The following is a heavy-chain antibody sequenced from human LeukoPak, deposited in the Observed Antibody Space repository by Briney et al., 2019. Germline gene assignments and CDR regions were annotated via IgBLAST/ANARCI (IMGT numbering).Heavy chain of an antibody. D-gene: IGHD6-19*01. J-gene: IGHJ5*02. CDR2: IYPGDSDT. CDR1: GYSFTSCW. V-gene: IGHV5-51*01. Sequence: GESLKISCKGSGYSFTSCWIGWVRQMPGKGLEWMGIIYPGDSDTRYSPSFQGQVTISADKSISTAYLQWSSLKASDTAMYYCARGSGYSSDWYHAGRWFGPWGQGTLVTVSS. CDR3: ARGSGYSSDWYHAGRWFGP.